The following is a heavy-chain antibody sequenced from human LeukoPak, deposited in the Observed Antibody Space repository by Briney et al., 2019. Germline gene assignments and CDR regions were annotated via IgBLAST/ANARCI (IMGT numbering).Heavy chain of an antibody. J-gene: IGHJ5*02. CDR3: AKVWNYDFWSGLNWFDP. V-gene: IGHV3-48*03. D-gene: IGHD3-3*01. CDR1: GFTFSSYE. CDR2: ISSSGSTI. Sequence: GGSLRLSCAASGFTFSSYEMNWVRQAPGKGLEWVSYISSSGSTIYYADSVKGRFTISRDNAENSLYPQMNSLRAEDTAVYYCAKVWNYDFWSGLNWFDPWGQGTLVTVSS.